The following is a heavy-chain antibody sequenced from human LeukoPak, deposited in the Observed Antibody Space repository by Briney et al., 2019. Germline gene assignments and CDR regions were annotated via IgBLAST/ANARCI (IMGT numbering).Heavy chain of an antibody. Sequence: GGSLRLSCAASGFTFSTYTMTWVRQAPGKGLEWVSSISTSSTYIYYADSMKGRFTISRDNAKNSLYLQMSSLRAEDTAVYYCARGLGWLQSFDYWGQGTLVTVSS. CDR3: ARGLGWLQSFDY. D-gene: IGHD5-24*01. CDR1: GFTFSTYT. J-gene: IGHJ4*02. V-gene: IGHV3-21*01. CDR2: ISTSSTYI.